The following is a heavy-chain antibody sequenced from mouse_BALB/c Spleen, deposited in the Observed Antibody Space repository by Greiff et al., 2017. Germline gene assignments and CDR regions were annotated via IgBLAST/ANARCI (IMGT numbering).Heavy chain of an antibody. J-gene: IGHJ3*01. V-gene: IGHV2-9*02. CDR3: ARDEGLRAPFAY. D-gene: IGHD2-4*01. Sequence: VKVVESGPGLVAPSQSLSITCTVSGFSLTSYGVHWVRQPPGKGLEWLGVIWAGGSTNYNSALMSRLSISKDNSKSQVFLKMNSLQTDDTAMYYCARDEGLRAPFAYWGQGTLVTVSA. CDR2: IWAGGST. CDR1: GFSLTSYG.